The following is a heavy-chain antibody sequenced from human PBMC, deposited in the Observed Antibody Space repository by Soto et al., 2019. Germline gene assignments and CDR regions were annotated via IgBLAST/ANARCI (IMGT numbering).Heavy chain of an antibody. CDR3: ARDLRTTGVAAFDI. D-gene: IGHD1-1*01. V-gene: IGHV3-21*01. Sequence: SGGSLRLSCAASGFTFSSYSMNWVRQAPGKGLEWVSSISSSSSYIYYADSVKGRFTISRDNAKNSLYLQMNSLRAEDTAVYYCARDLRTTGVAAFDIWGQGTMVTVSS. CDR1: GFTFSSYS. CDR2: ISSSSSYI. J-gene: IGHJ3*02.